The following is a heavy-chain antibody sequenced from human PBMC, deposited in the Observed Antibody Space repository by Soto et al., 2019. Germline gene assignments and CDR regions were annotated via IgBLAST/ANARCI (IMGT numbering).Heavy chain of an antibody. CDR1: GFTFSSYG. Sequence: QVQLVESGGGVVQPGRSLRLSCAASGFTFSSYGMHWVRQAPGKGLEWVAVISYDGSNKYYADSVKGRFTISRDNSKNTLYLQMSSLRAEDTAVYYCANQLTYYYDSSGPGAFDIWGQGTMVTVSS. CDR2: ISYDGSNK. CDR3: ANQLTYYYDSSGPGAFDI. V-gene: IGHV3-30*18. D-gene: IGHD3-22*01. J-gene: IGHJ3*02.